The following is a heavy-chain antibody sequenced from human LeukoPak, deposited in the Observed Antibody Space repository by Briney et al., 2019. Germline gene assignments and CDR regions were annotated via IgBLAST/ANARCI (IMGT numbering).Heavy chain of an antibody. CDR3: ARRCSSSCFDS. CDR1: GYSFISYW. CDR2: IYPGGSDT. D-gene: IGHD6-6*01. V-gene: IGHV5-51*01. Sequence: GESLKISCKGSGYSFISYWIGWVRQMPGKGLEWMGMIYPGGSDTRYSPSFQGQVTISADRTISTAYLQWSSLKASDTAMYYCARRCSSSCFDSWGQGTLVTVSS. J-gene: IGHJ4*02.